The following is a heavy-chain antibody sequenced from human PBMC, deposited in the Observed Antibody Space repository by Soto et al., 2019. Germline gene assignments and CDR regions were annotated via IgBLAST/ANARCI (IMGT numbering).Heavy chain of an antibody. J-gene: IGHJ3*01. D-gene: IGHD3-3*01. CDR2: IYPGDSDI. Sequence: GESLKISCKGSDYNFGNFWIGWVRQMPGKGLEWMGIIYPGDSDIRYSPSFEGQVTISADKSISAAYLQWGSLKASDTGIYFCARRARSTRSLDDFDVWGQGTMVTV. CDR1: DYNFGNFW. CDR3: ARRARSTRSLDDFDV. V-gene: IGHV5-51*01.